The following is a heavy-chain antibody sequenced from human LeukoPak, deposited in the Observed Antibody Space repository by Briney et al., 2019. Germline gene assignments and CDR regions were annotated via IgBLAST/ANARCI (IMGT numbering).Heavy chain of an antibody. CDR2: FDPEDGET. Sequence: KFSCXVSGYXLTELSMHWVRQAPGKGLGWMGGFDPEDGETIYAQKFQGRVTMTEDTSTDTAYMELSSLRSEDTAVYYCATGGKGGATPRYWGQGTLVTVSS. CDR3: ATGGKGGATPRY. CDR1: GYXLTELS. D-gene: IGHD1-26*01. V-gene: IGHV1-24*01. J-gene: IGHJ4*02.